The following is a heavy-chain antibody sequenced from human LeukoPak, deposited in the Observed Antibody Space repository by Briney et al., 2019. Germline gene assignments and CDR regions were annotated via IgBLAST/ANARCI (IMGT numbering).Heavy chain of an antibody. Sequence: VASVKVSCKASGCTFTSYGISWVRQAPGQGLEWMGWISAYNGNTNYAQKLQGRVTMTTDTSTSTAYMELSSLRSEDTAVYYCARDGGGYSGYDYFDYWGQGALVTVSS. J-gene: IGHJ4*02. CDR1: GCTFTSYG. CDR2: ISAYNGNT. D-gene: IGHD5-12*01. V-gene: IGHV1-18*01. CDR3: ARDGGGYSGYDYFDY.